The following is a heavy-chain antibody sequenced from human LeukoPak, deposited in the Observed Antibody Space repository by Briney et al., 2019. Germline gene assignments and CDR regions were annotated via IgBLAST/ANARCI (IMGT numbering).Heavy chain of an antibody. D-gene: IGHD1-26*01. V-gene: IGHV3-48*03. CDR3: AREWENDY. CDR2: ISSSGSTI. J-gene: IGHJ4*02. CDR1: GFTFSSYE. Sequence: GGSLRLSCAASGFTFSSYEMNWVRQAPGMGLEWVSYISSSGSTIYYADSVKGRFTISKDISKNTLYLQMNSLRAEDTAVYYCAREWENDYWGQGTLVTVSS.